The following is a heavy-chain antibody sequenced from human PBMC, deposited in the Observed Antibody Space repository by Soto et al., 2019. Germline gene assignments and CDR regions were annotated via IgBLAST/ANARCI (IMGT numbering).Heavy chain of an antibody. CDR3: ATDTPVYDYTWGSYRSLGY. V-gene: IGHV1-24*01. J-gene: IGHJ4*02. CDR2: FDPEDGET. Sequence: ASVKVSCKVSGYTLTELSMHWVRQAPGKGLEWMGGFDPEDGETIYAQKFQGRVTMTEDTSTDTAYMELSSLRSEDTAVYYCATDTPVYDYTWGSYRSLGYWGQGTLVTVSS. D-gene: IGHD3-16*02. CDR1: GYTLTELS.